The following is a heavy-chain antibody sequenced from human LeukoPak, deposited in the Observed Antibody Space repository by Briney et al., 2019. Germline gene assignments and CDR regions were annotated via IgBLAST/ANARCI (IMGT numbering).Heavy chain of an antibody. Sequence: GASVKVSCKASGYTFTSYYMHWVRQAPGQGLEWMGIINPSGGSTSYAQKFQGRVTMTRDTSTSTVYMELSSLRSEDTAVYYCARVEGYTYGSGRSFDYWGQGTLVTVSS. CDR2: INPSGGST. J-gene: IGHJ4*02. CDR3: ARVEGYTYGSGRSFDY. V-gene: IGHV1-46*01. CDR1: GYTFTSYY. D-gene: IGHD3-10*01.